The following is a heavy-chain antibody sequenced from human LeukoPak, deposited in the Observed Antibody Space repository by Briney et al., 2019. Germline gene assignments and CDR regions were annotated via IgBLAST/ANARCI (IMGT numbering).Heavy chain of an antibody. D-gene: IGHD6-19*01. Sequence: GESLRLSCAPSGFTFSSYWMHWVRQAPGKGLEWVSAISGSGGSTYYADSVKGRFTISRDNSKNTLYLQMNSLRAEDTAVYYCASRSGWRYFDYWGQGTLVTVSS. J-gene: IGHJ4*02. CDR3: ASRSGWRYFDY. V-gene: IGHV3-23*01. CDR2: ISGSGGST. CDR1: GFTFSSYW.